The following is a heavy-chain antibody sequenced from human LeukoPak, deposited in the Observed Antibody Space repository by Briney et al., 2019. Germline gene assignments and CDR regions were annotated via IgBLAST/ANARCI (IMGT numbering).Heavy chain of an antibody. D-gene: IGHD6-19*01. CDR3: ASSSSGWYGGWFDP. CDR1: GFTFSSYS. J-gene: IGHJ5*02. V-gene: IGHV3-21*01. CDR2: ISSSSSYI. Sequence: GGSLRLSCAASGFTFSSYSMNWVRQAPGKGLEWVSSISSSSSYIYYADSVKGRFTISRDNAKNSLYLQMNSLRAEDTAVYYCASSSSGWYGGWFDPWGQGTLVTVSS.